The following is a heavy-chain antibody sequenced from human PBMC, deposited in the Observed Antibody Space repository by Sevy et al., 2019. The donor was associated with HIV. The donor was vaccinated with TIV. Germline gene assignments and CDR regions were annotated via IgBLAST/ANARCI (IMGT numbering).Heavy chain of an antibody. V-gene: IGHV3-23*01. CDR3: AKDGAPYCTGGICFPYWYFDL. J-gene: IGHJ2*01. D-gene: IGHD2-8*02. CDR1: GFTFSTYA. CDR2: ISNSGGNI. Sequence: GGSLRLSCAASGFTFSTYAMGLVRQAPGKGLEWVSGISNSGGNIYYADSVKGRFTISRDNSKNTLYLQMNSLRAEDTAVYYCAKDGAPYCTGGICFPYWYFDLWGRGTLVTVSS.